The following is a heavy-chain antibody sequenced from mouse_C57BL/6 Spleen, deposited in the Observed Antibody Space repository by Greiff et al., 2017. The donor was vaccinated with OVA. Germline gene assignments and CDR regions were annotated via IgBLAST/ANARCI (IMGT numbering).Heavy chain of an antibody. CDR2: ISAGGSYT. D-gene: IGHD2-1*01. CDR1: GFTFSSYA. Sequence: EVQGVESGGGLVKPGASLKLSCAASGFTFSSYAMSWVRQTPAKSLEWVATISAGGSYTYYPDHVKGRFPIARDNSKNNLNLDNSQLKSEDTAMYYGARAIYDGNYEGYWYFDVWGKGTTVTVSS. J-gene: IGHJ1*03. CDR3: ARAIYDGNYEGYWYFDV. V-gene: IGHV5-4*01.